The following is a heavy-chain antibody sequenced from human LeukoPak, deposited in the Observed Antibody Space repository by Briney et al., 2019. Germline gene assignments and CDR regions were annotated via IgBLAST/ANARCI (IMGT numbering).Heavy chain of an antibody. CDR2: ISSSGTNK. CDR1: GFTFSSYE. Sequence: SGGSLRLSCAAAGFTFSSYEMNWVRQAPGKGLELLSYISSSGTNKYYADSVKGRFTISRDNAKNSLYLQMNSLRAEDTAVYYCARGSYSSGYYFGYWGQGTLVTVSS. J-gene: IGHJ4*02. CDR3: ARGSYSSGYYFGY. V-gene: IGHV3-48*03. D-gene: IGHD6-19*01.